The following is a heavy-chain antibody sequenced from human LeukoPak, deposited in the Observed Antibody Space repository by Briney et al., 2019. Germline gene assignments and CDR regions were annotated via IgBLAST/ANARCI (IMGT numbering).Heavy chain of an antibody. V-gene: IGHV1-46*01. Sequence: ASVKVSCKASGYTFTRYYMHWVRQAPGQGLGWMVIINPSDGVIDYAQKFQDRVTMTRDTSTSTVYMELSSLRSEDTAVYYCARRGSGSYVLDYWGQGTLVTVSS. D-gene: IGHD3-10*01. CDR1: GYTFTRYY. CDR3: ARRGSGSYVLDY. J-gene: IGHJ4*02. CDR2: INPSDGVI.